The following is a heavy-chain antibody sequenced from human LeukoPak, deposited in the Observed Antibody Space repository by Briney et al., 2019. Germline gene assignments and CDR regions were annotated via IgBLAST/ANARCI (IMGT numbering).Heavy chain of an antibody. V-gene: IGHV1-3*01. CDR2: INAGNGNT. CDR1: GYTFTSYA. CDR3: AKQLGYCSDGSCYFPY. D-gene: IGHD2-15*01. Sequence: ASVKVSCKASGYTFTSYAMHWVRQAPGQRLEWIGWINAGNGNTKYSQKFQGRVTITRDTSASTAYMELSSLRSEDTAVYYCAKQLGYCSDGSCYFPYWGQGTLVTVSS. J-gene: IGHJ4*02.